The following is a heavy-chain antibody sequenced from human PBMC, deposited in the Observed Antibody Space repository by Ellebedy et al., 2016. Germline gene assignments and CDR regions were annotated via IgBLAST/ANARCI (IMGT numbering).Heavy chain of an antibody. D-gene: IGHD3-22*01. Sequence: SETLSLXXTVSGGSISSGGYYWSWIRQHPGKGLEWIGYIYYSGNTYYNPSLKSRITISLDTSKNQFSLRLSSVTAADTAVYYCAGWNYYDSSGYYDHDAFDIWGQGTMVTVS. J-gene: IGHJ3*02. CDR3: AGWNYYDSSGYYDHDAFDI. CDR1: GGSISSGGYY. V-gene: IGHV4-31*03. CDR2: IYYSGNT.